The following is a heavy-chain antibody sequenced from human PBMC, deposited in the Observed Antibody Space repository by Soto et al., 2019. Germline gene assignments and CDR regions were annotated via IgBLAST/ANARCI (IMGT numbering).Heavy chain of an antibody. V-gene: IGHV1-18*01. Sequence: QVQLVQSGAEVKKPGASVKVSCQASGYTFTSYGISWVRQAPGQGLEWMGWISAYNGNTNYAQKLQGRVTMTTDTSTSTAYMELRSLRSDDTAVYYCARSHYDFWSGYYRGDYWGQGTLVTVSS. CDR2: ISAYNGNT. CDR1: GYTFTSYG. D-gene: IGHD3-3*01. J-gene: IGHJ4*02. CDR3: ARSHYDFWSGYYRGDY.